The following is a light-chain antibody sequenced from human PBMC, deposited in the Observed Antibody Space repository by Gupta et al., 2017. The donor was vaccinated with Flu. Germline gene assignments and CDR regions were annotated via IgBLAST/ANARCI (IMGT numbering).Light chain of an antibody. CDR2: YDD. Sequence: QSVLTQQPSVSEAPRPRVTISCSGSSSNIGNNAVNWYQQLPGKAPKLLIYYDDLLPSGVSDRFSGSKSGTAASLAISGLQSEDEADYYCAAWDDSLNGHVVFGGGTKLTVL. CDR1: SSNIGNNA. CDR3: AAWDDSLNGHVV. V-gene: IGLV1-36*01. J-gene: IGLJ2*01.